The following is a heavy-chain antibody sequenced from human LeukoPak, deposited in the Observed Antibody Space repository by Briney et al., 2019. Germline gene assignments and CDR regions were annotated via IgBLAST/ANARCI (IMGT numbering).Heavy chain of an antibody. J-gene: IGHJ4*02. Sequence: PSETLSLTCTVSGGSISSSSYYWGWIRQPPGKGLEWIGSIYYSGSTYYNPSLKSRVTISVDTSKNQFSLKLSSVTAADTAVYYCARHHYYDSSGYYGPYFGYWGQGTLVTVSS. CDR3: ARHHYYDSSGYYGPYFGY. CDR1: GGSISSSSYY. CDR2: IYYSGST. D-gene: IGHD3-22*01. V-gene: IGHV4-39*01.